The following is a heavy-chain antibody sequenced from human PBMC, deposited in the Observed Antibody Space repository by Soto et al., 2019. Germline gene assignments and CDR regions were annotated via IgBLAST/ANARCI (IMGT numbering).Heavy chain of an antibody. D-gene: IGHD6-19*01. CDR3: ARDGLKTPGIAVADYGFDI. V-gene: IGHV3-48*01. Sequence: EVQLVESGGGLVQPGGSLRLSCAASGFTFSSYSMNWVRQAPGKGLEWVSYISSSSSTIYYADSVKGRFTISRDNAKNSLYLQMNSLRAEDTAVYYCARDGLKTPGIAVADYGFDIWGQGTMVTVSS. J-gene: IGHJ3*02. CDR1: GFTFSSYS. CDR2: ISSSSSTI.